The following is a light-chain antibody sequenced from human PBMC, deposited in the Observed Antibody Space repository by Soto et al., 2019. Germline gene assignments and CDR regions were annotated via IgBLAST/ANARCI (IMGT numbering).Light chain of an antibody. J-gene: IGLJ2*01. V-gene: IGLV4-69*01. CDR1: SGYSSYA. CDR2: LNSDGSH. Sequence: QPVLTQSPSASASLGASVKLTCTLTSGYSSYAIAWHQQQPQKGPRYLMKLNSDGSHNKGDGVPDRFSGSSSGTERYLTISSLQSEDEADYYCQTWGTGIVVFGGGTQLTVL. CDR3: QTWGTGIVV.